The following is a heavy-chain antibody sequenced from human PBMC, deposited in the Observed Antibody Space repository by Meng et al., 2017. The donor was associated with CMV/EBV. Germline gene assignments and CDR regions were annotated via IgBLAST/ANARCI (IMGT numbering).Heavy chain of an antibody. CDR1: GFTFSNVW. Sequence: GGSLRLSCAASGFTFSNVWMSWVRQAPGKGLEWVGRIKTKIDGETADLAAPVKGRFSISRDDSKNTLYLQMNSLKAEDTAVYYCATDWSRQLLGSWGQGTLVTVSS. CDR2: IKTKIDGETA. V-gene: IGHV3-15*01. J-gene: IGHJ4*02. D-gene: IGHD1-26*01. CDR3: ATDWSRQLLGS.